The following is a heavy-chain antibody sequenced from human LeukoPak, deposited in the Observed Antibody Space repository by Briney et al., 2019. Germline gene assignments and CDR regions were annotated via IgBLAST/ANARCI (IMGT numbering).Heavy chain of an antibody. V-gene: IGHV3-23*01. Sequence: PPGGSLRLSCAAPGFTFSSYAMSWVRQAPGKGLEWVSAITGSGGGTYCADSVKGRFTISRDNSKNTLYLQMNSLRAGDTAVYYCAKRTTYSSNWYHFDNWGQGSLVTVSS. J-gene: IGHJ4*02. D-gene: IGHD6-13*01. CDR1: GFTFSSYA. CDR2: ITGSGGGT. CDR3: AKRTTYSSNWYHFDN.